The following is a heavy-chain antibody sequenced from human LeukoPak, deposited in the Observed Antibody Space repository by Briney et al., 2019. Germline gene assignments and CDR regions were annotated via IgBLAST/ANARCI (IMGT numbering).Heavy chain of an antibody. CDR3: ARGVRDILSGYYTDYYFYYMDV. V-gene: IGHV3-48*03. CDR2: ISSSLDSSM. Sequence: GGSLRLSCAASGFTFSSYEMNWVRQAPGKGLEWVSFISSSLDSSMYYADSVKGRFTISRDNAKNSLYLQMNSLRAEDTAVYYCARGVRDILSGYYTDYYFYYMDVWGKGTTVTVSS. CDR1: GFTFSSYE. J-gene: IGHJ6*03. D-gene: IGHD3-3*01.